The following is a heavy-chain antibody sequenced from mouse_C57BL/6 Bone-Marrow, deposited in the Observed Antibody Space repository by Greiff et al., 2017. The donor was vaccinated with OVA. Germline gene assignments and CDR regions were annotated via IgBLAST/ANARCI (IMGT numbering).Heavy chain of an antibody. J-gene: IGHJ1*01. D-gene: IGHD2-4*01. V-gene: IGHV1-69*01. CDR3: ARGLPGGWYFDV. Sequence: QVQLQQPGAELVMPGASVKLSCKASGYTFTSYWMHWVKQRPGQGLEWIGEIDPSDSYTNYNQKFKGKSTLTVDKSSSTAYMQLSSLTSEDSAVYYCARGLPGGWYFDVWGAGTTVTASS. CDR2: IDPSDSYT. CDR1: GYTFTSYW.